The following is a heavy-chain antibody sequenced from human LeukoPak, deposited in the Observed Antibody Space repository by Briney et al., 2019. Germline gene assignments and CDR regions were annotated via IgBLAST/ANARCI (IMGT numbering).Heavy chain of an antibody. D-gene: IGHD2-15*01. V-gene: IGHV4-38-2*02. CDR2: IIPSGNT. Sequence: SETLSLTCTVSGFSISSGYYWGWIRQPSGKGLEWIGSIIPSGNTYYNPSLKSRVTISVDTSKNQFSLKLSSVTAADTAVYYCARESLKVVVAANWFDPWGQGTLVTVSS. CDR3: ARESLKVVVAANWFDP. CDR1: GFSISSGYY. J-gene: IGHJ5*02.